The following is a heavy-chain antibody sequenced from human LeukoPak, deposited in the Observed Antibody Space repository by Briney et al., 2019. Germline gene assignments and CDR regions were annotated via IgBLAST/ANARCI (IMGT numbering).Heavy chain of an antibody. Sequence: GGSLRLSCAASGFTFSSYAMHWVRQAPGKGLEWVAVISYDGSNKYYADSVKGRFTISRDNSKNSLYLQMNSLTAEDTAVYYCGRAQWSPLPQHWGQGTLVTVSS. D-gene: IGHD6-19*01. V-gene: IGHV3-30*04. J-gene: IGHJ1*01. CDR2: ISYDGSNK. CDR1: GFTFSSYA. CDR3: GRAQWSPLPQH.